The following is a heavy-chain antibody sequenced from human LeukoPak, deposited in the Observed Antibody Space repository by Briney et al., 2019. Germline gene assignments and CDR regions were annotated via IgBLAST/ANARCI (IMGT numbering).Heavy chain of an antibody. Sequence: SETLSLTCTVSGGSISSSSYYWGWIRQPPGKGLEWIGSIYYSGTSFYNPSLKSRVTISVDTSRNQFSLKLNSVTAADTAVYYWAGAPDRGVPAFGFRPPPGRDVWAQGTRVTVSS. D-gene: IGHD2-21*02. V-gene: IGHV4-39*01. CDR3: AGAPDRGVPAFGFRPPPGRDV. J-gene: IGHJ6*02. CDR1: GGSISSSSYY. CDR2: IYYSGTS.